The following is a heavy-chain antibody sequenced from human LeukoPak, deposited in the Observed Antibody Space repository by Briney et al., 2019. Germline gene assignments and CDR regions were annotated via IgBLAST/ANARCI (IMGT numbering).Heavy chain of an antibody. CDR2: INHSGST. CDR3: ARRRNYGGNSPVGY. Sequence: SETLSLTCAVYGGSFSGYYWSWIRQPTGKGLEWIGEINHSGSTNYNPSLKSRVTISVDTSKNQFSLKLSSVTAADTAVYYCARRRNYGGNSPVGYWGQGTLVTVSS. CDR1: GGSFSGYY. J-gene: IGHJ4*02. D-gene: IGHD4-23*01. V-gene: IGHV4-34*01.